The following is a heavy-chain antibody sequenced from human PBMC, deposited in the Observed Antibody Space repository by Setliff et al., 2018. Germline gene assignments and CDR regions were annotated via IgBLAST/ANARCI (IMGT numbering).Heavy chain of an antibody. Sequence: PSETLSLTCTVSGGSVRGYYWSWIRQPPGKGLEWIGRIYTTWSTNYNPSLKSRVTISVDASKNPLSLNLRSVTAADTAVYYCARAISGWYSAHYYYMDVWGKGTTVTVSS. J-gene: IGHJ6*03. V-gene: IGHV4-4*08. D-gene: IGHD6-19*01. CDR1: GGSVRGYY. CDR3: ARAISGWYSAHYYYMDV. CDR2: IYTTWST.